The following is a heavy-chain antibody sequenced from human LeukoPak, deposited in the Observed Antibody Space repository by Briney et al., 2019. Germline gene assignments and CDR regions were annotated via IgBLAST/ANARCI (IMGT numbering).Heavy chain of an antibody. CDR1: GGSFSGYY. Sequence: PSETLSLTCAVSGGSFSGYYWSWIRQPPGKGLEWVGEINHSGSTNYNPSLKSRVTISVDTSKNQISLKLSSVTAADTAVYYCARSLRYFDKYYFDYWGQGTLVTVSS. J-gene: IGHJ4*02. CDR3: ARSLRYFDKYYFDY. V-gene: IGHV4-34*01. CDR2: INHSGST. D-gene: IGHD3-9*01.